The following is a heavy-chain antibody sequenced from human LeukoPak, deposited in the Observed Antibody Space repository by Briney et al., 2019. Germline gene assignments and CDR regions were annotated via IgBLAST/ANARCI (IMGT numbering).Heavy chain of an antibody. CDR3: ARSKYSSGYYYVTPENEYSQH. CDR2: VIPIFGTA. J-gene: IGHJ1*01. D-gene: IGHD3-22*01. CDR1: GGTFSSYA. Sequence: ASVKVSCKASGGTFSSYAISWVRQAPGQGLEWMGRVIPIFGTANYAQKFQGRVTITTDESTSTAYMELSSLRSEDTAVYYCARSKYSSGYYYVTPENEYSQHWGQGTLVTVSS. V-gene: IGHV1-69*05.